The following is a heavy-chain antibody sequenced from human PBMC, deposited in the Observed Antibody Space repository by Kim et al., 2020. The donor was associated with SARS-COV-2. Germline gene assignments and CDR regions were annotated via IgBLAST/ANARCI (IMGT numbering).Heavy chain of an antibody. Sequence: SVTVSCKASGGTFSSYAISWVRQAPGQGLEWMGGIIPIFGTANYAQKFQGRVTITADESTSTAYMELSSLRSEDTAVYYCARLSSGAMAVPFDYWGQGTLVTVSS. CDR3: ARLSSGAMAVPFDY. J-gene: IGHJ4*02. CDR1: GGTFSSYA. V-gene: IGHV1-69*13. D-gene: IGHD1-26*01. CDR2: IIPIFGTA.